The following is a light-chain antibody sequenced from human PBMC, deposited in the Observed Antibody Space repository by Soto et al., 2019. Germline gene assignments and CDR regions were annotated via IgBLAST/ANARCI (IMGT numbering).Light chain of an antibody. V-gene: IGKV1-5*01. CDR3: QHYNSYPWT. Sequence: DIQMTQSPSTLSASVGDRVTITCRASQSIRNYLAWYQQKPGKAPRFLIFDASTLESGVASRFSSSGSGTEFTLTISSLQPDDFATYYCQHYNSYPWTFGQGTKVEIK. J-gene: IGKJ1*01. CDR2: DAS. CDR1: QSIRNY.